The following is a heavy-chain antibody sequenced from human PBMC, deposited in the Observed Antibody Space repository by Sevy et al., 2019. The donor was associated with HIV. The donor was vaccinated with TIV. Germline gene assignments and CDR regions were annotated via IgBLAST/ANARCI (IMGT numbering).Heavy chain of an antibody. Sequence: SETLSLTCTVSGGSISSSSYYWGWIRQPPGKGLEWIGSIYYSGSTSYNPSLRSRVTISVDTSKNQFSLKLSSVTAADTAVYYCAVEFYSSRWSFEYWGQGTLVTVSS. J-gene: IGHJ4*02. D-gene: IGHD6-13*01. CDR3: AVEFYSSRWSFEY. CDR2: IYYSGST. CDR1: GGSISSSSYY. V-gene: IGHV4-39*01.